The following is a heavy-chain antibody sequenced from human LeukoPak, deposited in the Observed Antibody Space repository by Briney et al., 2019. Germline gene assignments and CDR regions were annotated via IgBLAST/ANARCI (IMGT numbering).Heavy chain of an antibody. Sequence: GGSLRLSCAASGFTFSSYWMHWVRPAPGKGLVWVSRINSDGSSTSYADSVKGRFTISRDNAKNTLYLQMNSLRAEDTAVYYCAREIAVAGTSNYYYYYGMDVWGKGTTVTVSS. J-gene: IGHJ6*04. D-gene: IGHD6-19*01. CDR1: GFTFSSYW. V-gene: IGHV3-74*01. CDR2: INSDGSST. CDR3: AREIAVAGTSNYYYYYGMDV.